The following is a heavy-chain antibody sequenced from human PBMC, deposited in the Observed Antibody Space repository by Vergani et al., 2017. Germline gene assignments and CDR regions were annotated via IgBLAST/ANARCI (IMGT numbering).Heavy chain of an antibody. CDR1: GGSISSSSYY. Sequence: QLQLQESGPGLVKPSETLSLTCTVSGGSISSSSYYWGWIRQPPGKGLEWIGSIYYSGSTYYNPSLKSRVTISVDTSKNQFSLKLSSVTAADTAVYYCARDLRAVTTWYVKYMDVWGKGTTVTVSS. CDR3: ARDLRAVTTWYVKYMDV. V-gene: IGHV4-39*07. D-gene: IGHD4-11*01. CDR2: IYYSGST. J-gene: IGHJ6*03.